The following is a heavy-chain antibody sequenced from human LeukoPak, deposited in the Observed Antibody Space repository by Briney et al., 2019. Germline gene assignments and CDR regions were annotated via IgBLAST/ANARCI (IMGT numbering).Heavy chain of an antibody. V-gene: IGHV3-48*01. J-gene: IGHJ6*03. D-gene: IGHD1-1*01. CDR2: ISSSSSTI. CDR3: ARDPYNGAYSEGYYYYFMDV. CDR1: GFTFSNAW. Sequence: PGGSLRLSCAASGFTFSNAWMNWVRQAPGKGLEWVSYISSSSSTIYYADSVKGRFTISRDNAKNSLYLQMNSLRAEDTAVYYCARDPYNGAYSEGYYYYFMDVWGKGTTVTVSS.